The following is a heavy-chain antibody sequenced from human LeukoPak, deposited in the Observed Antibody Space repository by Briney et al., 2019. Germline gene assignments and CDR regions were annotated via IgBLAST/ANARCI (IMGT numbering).Heavy chain of an antibody. D-gene: IGHD2-2*02. CDR2: IIPIFGTA. CDR1: GGTFSSYA. CDR3: ARVPALGYCSSTSCYTYYYMDV. Sequence: SVKVSCKASGGTFSSYAISWVRQAPGQGLEWMGGIIPIFGTANYAQKFQGRVTITADESTSAAYMELSSLRSEDTAVYYCARVPALGYCSSTSCYTYYYMDVWGKGTTVTVSS. J-gene: IGHJ6*03. V-gene: IGHV1-69*13.